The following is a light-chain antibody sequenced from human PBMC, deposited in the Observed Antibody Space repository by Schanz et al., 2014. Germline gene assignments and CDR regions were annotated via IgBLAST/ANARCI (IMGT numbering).Light chain of an antibody. Sequence: QTVVTQEPSFSVSPGGTVTLTCGLTHGSVSATHCPSWYQQTPGQAPRTIMHNTHTRSSGVPGRFSGSILGNKATLTITGAQTSDESHYYCMLYVASGIWVFGGGTKLTVL. CDR2: NTH. J-gene: IGLJ3*02. CDR1: HGSVSATHC. CDR3: MLYVASGIWV. V-gene: IGLV8-61*01.